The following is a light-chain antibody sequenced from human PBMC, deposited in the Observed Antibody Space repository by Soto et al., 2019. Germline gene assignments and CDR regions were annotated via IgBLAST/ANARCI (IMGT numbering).Light chain of an antibody. V-gene: IGKV3-15*01. Sequence: EIVMTQSPATLSVSPGERATLSCRASQSVSNTLAWYQQRLGQTPRLLIYGASTRATAVPARFSGSGSGTEFTLTISSLQSEDFAVYYCQQYNTWPWTFGQGTKVEIK. CDR3: QQYNTWPWT. J-gene: IGKJ1*01. CDR2: GAS. CDR1: QSVSNT.